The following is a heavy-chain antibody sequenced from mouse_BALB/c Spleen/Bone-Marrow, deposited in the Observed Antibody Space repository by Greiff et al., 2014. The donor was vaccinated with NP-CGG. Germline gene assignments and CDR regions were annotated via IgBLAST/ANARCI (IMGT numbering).Heavy chain of an antibody. J-gene: IGHJ1*01. V-gene: IGHV5-6-3*01. D-gene: IGHD1-1*01. Sequence: EVQGVESGGGLVQPGGSLKLSCVASGFTFSSHGMSWVRQTPDKRLELVATINNNGGSTYYPDSVKGQFTISRDNAKNTLYLQMSSLKSEDTAMYYCARVYGWYFDVWGAGTTVTVSS. CDR3: ARVYGWYFDV. CDR2: INNNGGST. CDR1: GFTFSSHG.